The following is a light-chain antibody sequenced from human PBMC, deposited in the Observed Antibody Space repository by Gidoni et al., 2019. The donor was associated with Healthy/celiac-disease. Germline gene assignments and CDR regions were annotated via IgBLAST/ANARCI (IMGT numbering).Light chain of an antibody. CDR3: QQRSNWPPSRT. J-gene: IGKJ4*01. Sequence: IVFTQPSATLSLSPGERATPSCRASQSVSSYLAWYQQKPGQAPRLLIYDAANRATGIPARFSGSGSGTDFTLTISSLEPEDFAVYYCQQRSNWPPSRTFGGGTKVEIK. CDR1: QSVSSY. V-gene: IGKV3-11*01. CDR2: DAA.